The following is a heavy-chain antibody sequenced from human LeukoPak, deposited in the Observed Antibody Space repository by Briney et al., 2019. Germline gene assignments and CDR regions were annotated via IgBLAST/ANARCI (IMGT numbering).Heavy chain of an antibody. CDR2: INHSGST. CDR3: ARGRKLWELQLVRPAFDI. V-gene: IGHV4-34*01. Sequence: PSETLSLTCAVYGGSFSGYYWSWIRQTPGKGLEWIGEINHSGSTNYNPSLKSRVTISVDTSKNQFSLKLSSVTAADTAVYYCARGRKLWELQLVRPAFDIWGQGTMVTVSS. J-gene: IGHJ3*02. CDR1: GGSFSGYY. D-gene: IGHD6-13*01.